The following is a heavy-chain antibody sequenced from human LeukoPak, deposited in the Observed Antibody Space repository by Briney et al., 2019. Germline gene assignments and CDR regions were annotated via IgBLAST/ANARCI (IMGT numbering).Heavy chain of an antibody. CDR2: FDPEDGET. CDR1: GYTLTELS. CDR3: ARDLFKTGTCFDY. V-gene: IGHV1-24*01. J-gene: IGHJ4*02. D-gene: IGHD1-1*01. Sequence: ASVKVSCKVSGYTLTELSMHWVRQAPGKGLEWMGGFDPEDGETIYAQKLQGRVTMTTDTSTSTAYMELRSLRSDDTAVYYCARDLFKTGTCFDYWGQGTLVTVSS.